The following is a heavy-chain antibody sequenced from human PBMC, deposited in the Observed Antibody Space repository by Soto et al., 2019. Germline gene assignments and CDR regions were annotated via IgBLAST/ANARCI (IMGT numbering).Heavy chain of an antibody. CDR3: ARARVEGSKAGTKVLVFDY. Sequence: QVQLVQSGAEVKKPGSSVKVSCKASGGTFSSYAISWVRQAPGQGLEWMGGIIPIFGTANYAQKFQGRGTITADESTSTAYMELRSLRSEDTAVYYCARARVEGSKAGTKVLVFDYWGQGTLVTVSS. CDR1: GGTFSSYA. D-gene: IGHD1-1*01. CDR2: IIPIFGTA. J-gene: IGHJ4*02. V-gene: IGHV1-69*01.